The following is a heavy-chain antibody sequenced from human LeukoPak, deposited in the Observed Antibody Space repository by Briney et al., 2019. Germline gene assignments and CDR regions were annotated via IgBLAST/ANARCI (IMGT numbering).Heavy chain of an antibody. CDR1: GFTFSIYA. CDR3: AKDEVAPAANLDY. Sequence: GGSQRLSCAASGFTFSIYAMSWVRQAPGKGLEWVSTISAAGGSTYYADSVKGRLTISRDNSDNTLYLQMNGLRAEDTAVYHCAKDEVAPAANLDYWGQGTLVTVSS. CDR2: ISAAGGST. D-gene: IGHD2-2*01. J-gene: IGHJ4*02. V-gene: IGHV3-23*01.